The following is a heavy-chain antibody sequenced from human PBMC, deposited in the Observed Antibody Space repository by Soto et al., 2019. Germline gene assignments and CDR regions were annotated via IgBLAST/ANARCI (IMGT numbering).Heavy chain of an antibody. CDR2: MNPNSGNT. D-gene: IGHD6-13*01. CDR3: ARKGGSRRANWFDP. CDR1: GYTFTSYD. V-gene: IGHV1-8*01. Sequence: QVQLVQSGAEVKKPGASVKVSCKASGYTFTSYDINWVRQATGQGLEWMGWMNPNSGNTGYAQKFQGRVTMTRNTSISTADMEVSSLRSEDTAVYYCARKGGSRRANWFDPWGQGTLVTVAS. J-gene: IGHJ5*02.